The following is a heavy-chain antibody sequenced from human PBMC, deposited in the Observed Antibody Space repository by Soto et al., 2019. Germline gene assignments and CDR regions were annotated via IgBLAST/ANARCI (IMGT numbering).Heavy chain of an antibody. J-gene: IGHJ6*03. CDR1: GFIFDDYG. D-gene: IGHD3-16*01. CDR3: ARAFSGGAYYMDV. CDR2: INWNGGSA. V-gene: IGHV3-20*01. Sequence: EVQVVESGGGVVRPGGSLRLSCAASGFIFDDYGMSWVRQVPGKGLEWVSGINWNGGSASYADSVKARFTISRDNAKSSLYLQMNSLRAEDTDLYHCARAFSGGAYYMDVWGKGTTVTVSS.